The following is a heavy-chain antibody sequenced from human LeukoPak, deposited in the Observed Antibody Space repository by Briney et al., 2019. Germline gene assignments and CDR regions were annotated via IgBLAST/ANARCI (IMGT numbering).Heavy chain of an antibody. CDR1: GFTFSSYW. D-gene: IGHD3-22*01. Sequence: GGSLRLSCAASGFTFSSYWMSWVRQAPGKGLEWVANIKQDGSEKYYVDSVEGRFTISRDNAKNSLYLQMNSLRAEDTAVYYCARDSPPRTYYYDSSGYLTDYWGQGTLVTVSS. CDR3: ARDSPPRTYYYDSSGYLTDY. V-gene: IGHV3-7*01. CDR2: IKQDGSEK. J-gene: IGHJ4*02.